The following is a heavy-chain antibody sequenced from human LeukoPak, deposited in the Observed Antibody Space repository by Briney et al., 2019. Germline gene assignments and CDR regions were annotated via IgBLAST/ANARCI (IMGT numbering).Heavy chain of an antibody. CDR2: ISAYNGNT. Sequence: ASVKVSCKASGYTFTSYGISWVRQAPGQGLEWMGWISAYNGNTNYAQKLQGRVTMTRDTSTSTVYMELSSLRSEDTAVYYCATGGRHSSSSGFDYWGQGTLVTISS. CDR3: ATGGRHSSSSGFDY. D-gene: IGHD6-6*01. V-gene: IGHV1-18*01. J-gene: IGHJ4*02. CDR1: GYTFTSYG.